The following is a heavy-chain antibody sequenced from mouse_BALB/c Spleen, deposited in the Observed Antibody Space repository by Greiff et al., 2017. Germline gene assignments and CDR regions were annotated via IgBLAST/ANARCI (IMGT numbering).Heavy chain of an antibody. CDR1: GYTFTSYW. CDR3: ARYGGNYLDY. CDR2: IDPSDSYT. J-gene: IGHJ2*01. Sequence: QVQLQQPGAELVKPGASVKLSCKASGYTFTSYWMHWVKQRPGQGLEWIGEIDPSDSYTNYNQKFKGKATLTVDKSSSTAYMQLSSLTSEDSAVYYCARYGGNYLDYWGQGTTLTVSS. D-gene: IGHD1-1*02. V-gene: IGHV1-69*02.